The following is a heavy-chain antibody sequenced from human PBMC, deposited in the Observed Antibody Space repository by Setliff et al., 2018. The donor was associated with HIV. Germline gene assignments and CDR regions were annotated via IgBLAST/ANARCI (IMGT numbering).Heavy chain of an antibody. CDR3: ANMQWASNAWYSFDY. V-gene: IGHV3-7*05. CDR2: IQQHGSEI. Sequence: GSLRLSCAASGYTFSSYWMAWVRQCPGKGLEWVANIQQHGSEIHYVASVEGRFTISRDNAKNSLYLQMNSLRAEGTAVYYCANMQWASNAWYSFDYWGQGALVTVSS. J-gene: IGHJ4*02. CDR1: GYTFSSYW. D-gene: IGHD6-19*01.